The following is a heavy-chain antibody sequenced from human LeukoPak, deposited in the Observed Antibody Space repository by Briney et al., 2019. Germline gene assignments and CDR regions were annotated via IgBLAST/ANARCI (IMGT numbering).Heavy chain of an antibody. D-gene: IGHD4-17*01. CDR1: GFTFSTYS. CDR3: ARPLKTTVTTIGY. V-gene: IGHV3-21*01. J-gene: IGHJ4*02. Sequence: GGSLRLCCAASGFTFSTYSMKWVRQAPGKGLEWVSSISSSSSYIYYADSVKGRFTISRDNAKNSLYLQMNSLRAEDTAVYYCARPLKTTVTTIGYWGQGTLVTVSS. CDR2: ISSSSSYI.